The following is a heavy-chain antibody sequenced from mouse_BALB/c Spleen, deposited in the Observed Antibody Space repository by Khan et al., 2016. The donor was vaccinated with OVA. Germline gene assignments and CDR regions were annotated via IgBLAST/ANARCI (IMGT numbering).Heavy chain of an antibody. CDR2: ISSGDSYT. CDR3: ARPPSTTVVAASYWFFDV. J-gene: IGHJ1*01. V-gene: IGHV5-9-3*01. Sequence: EVELVESGGDLVKPGGSLKLSCAASGFTFSGYALSWVRQTPEKRLEWVATISSGDSYTYYPDSVKGRFTISRDNAKNTLFLQMSSLRSEDTARYYCARPPSTTVVAASYWFFDVWGAGTTVTVSS. D-gene: IGHD1-1*01. CDR1: GFTFSGYA.